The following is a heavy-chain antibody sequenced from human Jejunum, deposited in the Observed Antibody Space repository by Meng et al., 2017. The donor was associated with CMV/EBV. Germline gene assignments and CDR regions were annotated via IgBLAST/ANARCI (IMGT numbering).Heavy chain of an antibody. D-gene: IGHD7-27*01. V-gene: IGHV1-69*05. CDR2: IITIFGTS. Sequence: CKASGGTFNSFTIFWVRHDPGQGLQSLGGIITIFGTSHYAQKFQGRVTITTDESTSTVYMELNSLRSDDTALYYCTMYQNWGETDYWGQGTLVTVSS. CDR1: GGTFNSFT. J-gene: IGHJ4*02. CDR3: TMYQNWGETDY.